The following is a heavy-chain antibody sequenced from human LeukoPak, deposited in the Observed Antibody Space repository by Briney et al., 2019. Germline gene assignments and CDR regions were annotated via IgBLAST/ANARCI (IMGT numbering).Heavy chain of an antibody. J-gene: IGHJ5*02. CDR3: ARDRLALWFGEPSPMGWFDP. D-gene: IGHD3-10*01. CDR2: XXYXXXT. Sequence: SETLSLTCTVXGXXXXXXYXXXXXXPXXXXLXXXXXXXYXXXTNXXPSLKSXVTISVDTSKNQFSLKLSSVTAADTAVYYCARDRLALWFGEPSPMGWFDPWGQGTLVTVSS. V-gene: IGHV4-59*01. CDR1: GXXXXXXY.